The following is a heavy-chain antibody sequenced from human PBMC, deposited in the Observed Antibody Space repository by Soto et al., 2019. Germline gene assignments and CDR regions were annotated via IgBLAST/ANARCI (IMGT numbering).Heavy chain of an antibody. J-gene: IGHJ4*02. CDR2: INAGDGNT. CDR1: GYTFTSYA. Sequence: ASVKVSCKASGYTFTSYAVHWVRLAPGQRLEWMGWINAGDGNTKYSQKFQGRVTITRDTSASTVYMELSSLRSEDTAVYYCARGLGSWYSEEDYWGQGSLVTVSS. V-gene: IGHV1-3*01. D-gene: IGHD6-13*01. CDR3: ARGLGSWYSEEDY.